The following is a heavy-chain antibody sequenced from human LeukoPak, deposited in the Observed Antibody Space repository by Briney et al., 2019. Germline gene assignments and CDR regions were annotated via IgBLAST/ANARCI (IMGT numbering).Heavy chain of an antibody. Sequence: GESLKISCEGSGYSFTIYWIGWVRQMPGKGLDWMGIIYPGDSDVSYNPSFQGQVTISADKSINTAYLQWSSLKASDTAMYYCARIPRRGYSHAFDIWGQGTMVTVSS. J-gene: IGHJ3*02. D-gene: IGHD5-18*01. CDR3: ARIPRRGYSHAFDI. V-gene: IGHV5-51*01. CDR1: GYSFTIYW. CDR2: IYPGDSDV.